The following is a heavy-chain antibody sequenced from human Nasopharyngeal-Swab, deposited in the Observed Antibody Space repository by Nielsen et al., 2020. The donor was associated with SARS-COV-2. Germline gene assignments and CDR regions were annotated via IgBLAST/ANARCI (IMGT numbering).Heavy chain of an antibody. J-gene: IGHJ4*02. Sequence: GESLKISCAASGFTFSSYAMSWVRKAPGKGLEWVSAIRGSGGSTYYADSVKGRFTISRDNSKNTLYLQMNSLRAEDTAVYYCAKDKLRSTVTAPFDYWGQGTLVTVSS. CDR2: IRGSGGST. D-gene: IGHD2-21*02. V-gene: IGHV3-23*01. CDR1: GFTFSSYA. CDR3: AKDKLRSTVTAPFDY.